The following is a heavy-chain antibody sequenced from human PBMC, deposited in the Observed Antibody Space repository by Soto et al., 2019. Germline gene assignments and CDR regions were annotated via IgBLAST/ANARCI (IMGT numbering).Heavy chain of an antibody. Sequence: EVQLVESGGGLVQPGGSLRLSCAASGLAFSSYSMHWVRQAPGKGLEWVSYISYSSNTIYYADSVKGRFNTSRDNSRNSLYLQMSSLRDDDTAVYYCEVKTLSSRSPRFYNGMDVWGQGTTVTVSS. D-gene: IGHD6-6*01. J-gene: IGHJ6*02. CDR3: EVKTLSSRSPRFYNGMDV. CDR2: ISYSSNTI. CDR1: GLAFSSYS. V-gene: IGHV3-48*02.